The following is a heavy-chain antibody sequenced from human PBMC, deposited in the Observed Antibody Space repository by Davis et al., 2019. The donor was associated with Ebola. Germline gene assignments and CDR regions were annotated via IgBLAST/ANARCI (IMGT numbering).Heavy chain of an antibody. J-gene: IGHJ4*02. Sequence: SVKVSCKASGFTFTGHFIQWVRQAPGQGLEWMGWVIPVFGTTNYAQKFQGRVTLTADESTSTAYMELTNLRSDDTAVYYCAREVGETKLDQWGQGTLVTVSS. CDR1: GFTFTGHF. CDR2: VIPVFGTT. V-gene: IGHV1-69*13. CDR3: AREVGETKLDQ. D-gene: IGHD1-26*01.